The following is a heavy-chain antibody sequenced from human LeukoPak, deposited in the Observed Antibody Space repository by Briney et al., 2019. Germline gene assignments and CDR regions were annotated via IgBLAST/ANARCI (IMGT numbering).Heavy chain of an antibody. CDR1: GGSISSSSYY. Sequence: SETLSLTCTVSGGSISSSSYYWGWIRQPPGKGLEWIGSIYYSGSTYYNPSLKSRVTISVDTSKNQFSLKLSSVTAADTAVYYCARDRDYVWGSYYYWGQGTLVTVSS. J-gene: IGHJ4*02. CDR3: ARDRDYVWGSYYY. CDR2: IYYSGST. D-gene: IGHD3-16*01. V-gene: IGHV4-39*07.